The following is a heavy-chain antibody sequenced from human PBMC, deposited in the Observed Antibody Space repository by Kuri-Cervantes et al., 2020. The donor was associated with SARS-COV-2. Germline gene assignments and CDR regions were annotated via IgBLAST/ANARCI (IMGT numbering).Heavy chain of an antibody. CDR1: GVTFSSDG. J-gene: IGHJ6*02. D-gene: IGHD6-6*01. CDR3: ARVGERYSSPSGGMDV. V-gene: IGHV3-33*08. Sequence: GESLKISCAASGVTFSSDGMHWVRQAPGKGLEWVAVIWYDGSNKNYADSVKGRFTISRDNSKNTLYLKMNSLRAEDTAVYYCARVGERYSSPSGGMDVWGQGTTVTVSS. CDR2: IWYDGSNK.